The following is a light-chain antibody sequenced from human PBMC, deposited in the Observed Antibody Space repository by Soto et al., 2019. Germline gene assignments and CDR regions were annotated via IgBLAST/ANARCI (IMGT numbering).Light chain of an antibody. CDR3: QKYNSAPRT. J-gene: IGKJ2*01. CDR1: QGIGNY. Sequence: IQMTQSPSSLSASVGDRVTITCRASQGIGNYLAWYQQKPGKIPKLLIYAASTLQSGVPSRFSGSGSGTDFTLTISSLQPEDVATYYCQKYNSAPRTFGQGTKLEIK. V-gene: IGKV1-27*01. CDR2: AAS.